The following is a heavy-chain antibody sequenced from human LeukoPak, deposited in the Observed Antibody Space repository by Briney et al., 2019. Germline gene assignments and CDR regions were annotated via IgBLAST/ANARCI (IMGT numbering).Heavy chain of an antibody. CDR2: IWYDGSNK. V-gene: IGHV3-33*01. J-gene: IGHJ4*02. Sequence: PGGSLRLSCAASGFTFSSYGMHWVRQAPGKGLEWVAVIWYDGSNKYYADSVKGRFTISRDNSKNTLYLQMNSLRAEGTAVYYCARDGPYNWNYIDYWGQGTLVTVSS. D-gene: IGHD1-20*01. CDR3: ARDGPYNWNYIDY. CDR1: GFTFSSYG.